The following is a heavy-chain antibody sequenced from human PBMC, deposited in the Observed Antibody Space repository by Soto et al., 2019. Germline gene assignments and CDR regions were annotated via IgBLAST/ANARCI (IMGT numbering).Heavy chain of an antibody. CDR1: VFSFSDSY. D-gene: IGHD5-18*01. J-gene: IGHJ4*02. V-gene: IGHV3-11*04. CDR3: AKEGGRARGYNYGNTYFDC. Sequence: GGSLRLSCAASVFSFSDSYMSLVRQAPGKGLECVSYISVSGSTIYYADSVKGRFTISRDNAKNSLYLQMNSLRAEDTAVYYCAKEGGRARGYNYGNTYFDCWGKGTRVTVSS. CDR2: ISVSGSTI.